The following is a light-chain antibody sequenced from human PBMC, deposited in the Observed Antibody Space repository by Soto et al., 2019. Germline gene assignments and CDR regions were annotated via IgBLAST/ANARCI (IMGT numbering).Light chain of an antibody. CDR3: ATWDDSLNGFYV. V-gene: IGLV1-47*01. Sequence: QSVLTQPPSASGTPGQGVTISCSGSTSNIGSNYVYWYQQLPGTAPKLLIYRNNQRPSGVPDRFSGSKSGTSASLAISGLRSDDEADYFCATWDDSLNGFYVFGTGTSSPS. J-gene: IGLJ1*01. CDR2: RNN. CDR1: TSNIGSNY.